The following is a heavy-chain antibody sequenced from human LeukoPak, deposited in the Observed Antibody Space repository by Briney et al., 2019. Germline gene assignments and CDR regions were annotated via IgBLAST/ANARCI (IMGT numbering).Heavy chain of an antibody. CDR1: GFTFSSYG. CDR2: IRYDGSNK. CDR3: AALKRSIAAAGTGVD. J-gene: IGHJ4*02. V-gene: IGHV3-30*02. D-gene: IGHD6-13*01. Sequence: PGGSLRLSCAASGFTFSSYGMHWVRQAPGKGLEGVAVIRYDGSNKYYADSVKGRFTISRDNSKNTLYLQMNKLRDEETAVYYCAALKRSIAAAGTGVDWGQGTLVTVSS.